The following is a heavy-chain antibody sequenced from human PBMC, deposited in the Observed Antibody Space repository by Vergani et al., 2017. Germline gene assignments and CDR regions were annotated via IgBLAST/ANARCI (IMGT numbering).Heavy chain of an antibody. V-gene: IGHV4-30-4*01. CDR2: IYYSGST. J-gene: IGHJ6*02. Sequence: QVQLQESGPGLVKPSQTLSLTCTVSGGSISSGDYYWSWIRQPPGKGLEWIGYIYYSGSTYYNPSLKSRVTISVDTSKNQFSLKLSSVTAADTAVYYCARVRRDDSSGYYYYYGMDVWAKGPRSPSP. CDR3: ARVRRDDSSGYYYYYGMDV. CDR1: GGSISSGDYY. D-gene: IGHD3-22*01.